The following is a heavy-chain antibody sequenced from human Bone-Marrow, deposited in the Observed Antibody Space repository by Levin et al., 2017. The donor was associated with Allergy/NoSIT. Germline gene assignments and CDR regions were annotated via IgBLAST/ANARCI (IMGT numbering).Heavy chain of an antibody. CDR1: GYWFASYW. CDR2: VCPSDSDT. V-gene: IGHV5-51*01. J-gene: IGHJ3*01. Sequence: GESLKISCKGSGYWFASYWIGWVRQMPGRGLEWMGIVCPSDSDTRYSPSFQGQVTMSADKSISTVYLHWNTLKASDTATYYCARRYGFSGYDWAFDLWGQGTVVTVSS. D-gene: IGHD5-12*01. CDR3: ARRYGFSGYDWAFDL.